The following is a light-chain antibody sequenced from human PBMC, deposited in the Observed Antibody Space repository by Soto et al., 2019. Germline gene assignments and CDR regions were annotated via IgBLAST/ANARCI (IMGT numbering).Light chain of an antibody. CDR1: QSVSSSY. J-gene: IGKJ4*01. Sequence: EIVLTQSPGTLSLSPGERATLSCRASQSVSSSYLAWYQQKPGQAPRLLIYGASSRATGIPDRFSGSGSGTDFTLTISRVEPEDFAVYYCRQYGRSLGLAFGGGTKVDIK. CDR3: RQYGRSLGLA. V-gene: IGKV3-20*01. CDR2: GAS.